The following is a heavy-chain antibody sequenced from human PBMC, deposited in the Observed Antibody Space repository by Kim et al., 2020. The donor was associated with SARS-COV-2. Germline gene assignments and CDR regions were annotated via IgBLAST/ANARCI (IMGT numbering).Heavy chain of an antibody. Sequence: SETLSLTCTVSGGSISSSSYYWGWIRQPPGKGLEWIGSIYYSGSTYYNPSLKSRVTISVDTSKNQFSLKLSSVTAADTAVYYCARRERREWMGYYYGMDVWGQGTTVTVSS. J-gene: IGHJ6*02. D-gene: IGHD3-3*01. CDR2: IYYSGST. V-gene: IGHV4-39*01. CDR1: GGSISSSSYY. CDR3: ARRERREWMGYYYGMDV.